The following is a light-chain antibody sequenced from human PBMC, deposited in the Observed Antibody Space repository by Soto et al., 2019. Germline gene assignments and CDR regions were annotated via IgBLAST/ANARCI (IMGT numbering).Light chain of an antibody. CDR3: QHYSISVL. J-gene: IGKJ3*01. Sequence: EIVLTQSPGTLSLSPGERATLSCRASQSVSDSYLAWYQQKPGQAPRLLIYASSRAAGIPDRFSGSGSGTDFTLTISRLEPEDFAVYYCQHYSISVLFGPGTKVDIK. CDR1: QSVSDSY. V-gene: IGKV3-20*01. CDR2: AS.